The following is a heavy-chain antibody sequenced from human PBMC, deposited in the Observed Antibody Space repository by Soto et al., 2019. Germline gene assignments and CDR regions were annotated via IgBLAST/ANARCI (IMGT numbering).Heavy chain of an antibody. CDR2: INLSAGST. V-gene: IGHV1-46*01. D-gene: IGHD3-9*01. CDR3: AIRDPDILTTYSYSMDV. J-gene: IGHJ6*02. CDR1: GHTFTSYY. Sequence: QVQLVQSGAEVKKPGASVKVSCKASGHTFTSYYMHWVRQAPGQGLEWIGIINLSAGSTSYAQKFQGRVTITRETSTSTVYMAMSSLRSEDTAVYYCAIRDPDILTTYSYSMDVWGQGTTVTVSS.